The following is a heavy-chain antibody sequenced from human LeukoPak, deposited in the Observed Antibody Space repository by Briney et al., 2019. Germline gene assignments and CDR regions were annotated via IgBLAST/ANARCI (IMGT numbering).Heavy chain of an antibody. CDR1: GYTFTSYG. J-gene: IGHJ4*02. CDR2: ISGYNGNT. V-gene: IGHV1-18*01. CDR3: ARGYYFGSGSDYTHYFDY. D-gene: IGHD3-10*01. Sequence: ASVKVSCKASGYTFTSYGISWVRQAPGQGLEWMGWISGYNGNTNYAQKFQGRVTVTTDTSTSTAYMELRSLRSDDTAVYFCARGYYFGSGSDYTHYFDYWGQGTLVTVSS.